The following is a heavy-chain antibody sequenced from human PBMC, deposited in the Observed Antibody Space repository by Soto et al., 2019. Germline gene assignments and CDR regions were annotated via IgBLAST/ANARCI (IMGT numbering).Heavy chain of an antibody. CDR3: AKDPPWTVGPLAMDV. CDR1: GFTFSTHA. D-gene: IGHD2-2*01. V-gene: IGHV3-23*01. Sequence: EVQLLESGGGLVQPGGSLRLSCVASGFTFSTHAMSWVRQAPGKGLEWVSTFSGSGGNIYYAESVKGRLTISRDDSKNTLYLQMNSLGVEDTAVYYCAKDPPWTVGPLAMDVWGQGTTVTVSS. CDR2: FSGSGGNI. J-gene: IGHJ6*02.